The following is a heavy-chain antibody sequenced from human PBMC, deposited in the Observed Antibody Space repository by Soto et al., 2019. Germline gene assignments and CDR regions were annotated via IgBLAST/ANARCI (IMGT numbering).Heavy chain of an antibody. Sequence: EVQLVESGGGLVQPGGSLRLSCAASGFTVDDYAMHWVRQAPGKGLEWVSGICWNSDSIGYADCVKGRFTINSENAKNPLYLHMSGVGADETDWYCYAKGGQVFRGRGGYWGQGTLVTVSS. CDR3: AKGGQVFRGRGGY. J-gene: IGHJ4*02. CDR2: ICWNSDSI. D-gene: IGHD3-10*02. CDR1: GFTVDDYA. V-gene: IGHV3-9*01.